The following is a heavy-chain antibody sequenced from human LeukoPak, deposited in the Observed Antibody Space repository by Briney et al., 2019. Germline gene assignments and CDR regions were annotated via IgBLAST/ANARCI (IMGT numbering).Heavy chain of an antibody. Sequence: SETLSLTCTVSGGSISSYYWSWIRQPPGKGLEWIGYIYYSGSTYYNPSLKSRVTISVDTSKNQFSLKLSSVTAADTAVYYCARVAVAVSDDYWGQGTLVTVSS. D-gene: IGHD6-19*01. CDR1: GGSISSYY. CDR2: IYYSGST. J-gene: IGHJ4*02. V-gene: IGHV4-59*08. CDR3: ARVAVAVSDDY.